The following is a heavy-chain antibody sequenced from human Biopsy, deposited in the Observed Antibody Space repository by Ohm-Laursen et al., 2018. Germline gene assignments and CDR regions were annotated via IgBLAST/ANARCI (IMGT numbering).Heavy chain of an antibody. CDR3: AKGITVYGVVLPYYFDD. CDR1: GGSINSGGHF. D-gene: IGHD3-3*01. V-gene: IGHV4-31*01. Sequence: SQTLSLTCSVSGGSINSGGHFWGWVRQSPGKGLEWIGYIYDNGDTYYNPSLMSLVSISADTSKNQVSLRLNSVTAADTAVYYCAKGITVYGVVLPYYFDDWGQGALVTVSS. J-gene: IGHJ4*02. CDR2: IYDNGDT.